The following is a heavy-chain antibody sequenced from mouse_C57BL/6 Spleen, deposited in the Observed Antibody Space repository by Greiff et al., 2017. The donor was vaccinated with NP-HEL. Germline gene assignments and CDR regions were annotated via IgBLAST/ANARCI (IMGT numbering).Heavy chain of an antibody. J-gene: IGHJ4*01. V-gene: IGHV1-69*01. Sequence: QVQLQQPGAELVMPGASVKLSCKASGYTFTSYWMHWVKQRPGQGLEWIGEIDPSDSYTNYNHKFKGKSTLTVDKSSSTAYMQLSSLTSDDAAVYYCARGGSNYGGYYAMDYWGQGTSVTVSS. D-gene: IGHD2-5*01. CDR3: ARGGSNYGGYYAMDY. CDR2: IDPSDSYT. CDR1: GYTFTSYW.